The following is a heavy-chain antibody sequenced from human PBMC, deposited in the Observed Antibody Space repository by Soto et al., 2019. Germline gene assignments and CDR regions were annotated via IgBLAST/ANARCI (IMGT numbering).Heavy chain of an antibody. Sequence: GGSLRLSYAASGFTFSSHGMHWVRQAQGKGLEWVAVIWYDGSNKYYADSVKGRFTISRDNSKNTLYLQMNSLRAEDTAVYYCARDRDTAMVTFLDYWGQGTLVTVS. CDR3: ARDRDTAMVTFLDY. CDR1: GFTFSSHG. CDR2: IWYDGSNK. J-gene: IGHJ4*02. D-gene: IGHD5-18*01. V-gene: IGHV3-33*01.